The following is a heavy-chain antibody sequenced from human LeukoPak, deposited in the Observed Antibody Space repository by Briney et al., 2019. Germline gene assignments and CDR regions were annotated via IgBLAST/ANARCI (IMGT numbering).Heavy chain of an antibody. D-gene: IGHD1-26*01. J-gene: IGHJ3*02. V-gene: IGHV4-59*08. CDR2: IYNRGCT. CDR1: GGSISSNY. Sequence: SETLSLTCTVSGGSISSNYWSWIRQPPGRGREWIGYIYNRGCTNYNPSLKSRVTISVDPSKNHFSLKLNSVTAADTAVYYCARQGGSFAFDIWGQGTMVTVSS. CDR3: ARQGGSFAFDI.